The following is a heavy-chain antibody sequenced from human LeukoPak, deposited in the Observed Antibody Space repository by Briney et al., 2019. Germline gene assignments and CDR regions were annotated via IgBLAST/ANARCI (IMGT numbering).Heavy chain of an antibody. CDR3: ACSRYTVGFYMDV. J-gene: IGHJ6*03. CDR2: IYTSGRT. Sequence: PSETLSLTCTVSGGSLSSGSYYWRWIRQPAGEGLEWIGRIYTSGRTNYNPSLKSRVTISVHTSKNQLSLKLSSGTAADTAVYYCACSRYTVGFYMDVWGKGTTVTVSS. D-gene: IGHD5-18*01. CDR1: GGSLSSGSYY. V-gene: IGHV4-61*02.